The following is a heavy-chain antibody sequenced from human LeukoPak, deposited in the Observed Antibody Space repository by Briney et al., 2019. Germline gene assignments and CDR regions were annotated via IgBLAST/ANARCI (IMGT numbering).Heavy chain of an antibody. D-gene: IGHD2-15*01. CDR3: ASITVAVDAFDI. Sequence: SETLSLTCTVSSGSISSGDYYWSWIRQPPGKGLEWIGHIYYSRSTYYNPSLKSRVTISVDTSKNQLSLKLSSVTAADTAMYYCASITVAVDAFDIWGRGTMVTVSS. CDR2: IYYSRST. V-gene: IGHV4-30-4*01. J-gene: IGHJ3*02. CDR1: SGSISSGDYY.